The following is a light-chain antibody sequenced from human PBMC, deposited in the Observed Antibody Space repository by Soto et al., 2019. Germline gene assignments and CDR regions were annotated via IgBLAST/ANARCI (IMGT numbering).Light chain of an antibody. J-gene: IGKJ2*02. CDR3: QQYYRPCT. CDR1: QSVTDW. CDR2: DAS. Sequence: DIQLTQSPSTLSASVGDRVTITCRASQSVTDWLAWYQQKPGKAPKLLIYDASSLQSGVPSRFSGSGSGTEFSLTISSLQPDDFATYYCQQYYRPCTFGQGTKVDIK. V-gene: IGKV1-5*01.